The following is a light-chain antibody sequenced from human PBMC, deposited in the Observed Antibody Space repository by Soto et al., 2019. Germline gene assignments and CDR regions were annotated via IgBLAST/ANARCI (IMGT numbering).Light chain of an antibody. V-gene: IGKV3-15*01. CDR1: ESVSSK. CDR3: QQYNNWPRT. CDR2: DAS. Sequence: EIVMTQSPATLSVSPGERATLSCRASESVSSKLVWYQQKPGQAPRLLIHDASTRATGIPARFSGSGSGTEFTLTISSLQSEDFAVYYCQQYNNWPRTFGQGTKV. J-gene: IGKJ1*01.